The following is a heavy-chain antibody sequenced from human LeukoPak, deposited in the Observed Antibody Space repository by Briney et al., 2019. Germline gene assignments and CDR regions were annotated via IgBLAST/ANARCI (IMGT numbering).Heavy chain of an antibody. D-gene: IGHD1-26*01. J-gene: IGHJ6*03. CDR1: GGSISSHY. V-gene: IGHV4-59*11. Sequence: SETLSLTCTVSGGSISSHYWSWIRQPPGKGLEWIGYTYYSGSTNYNPSLKSRVTISVDTSKNQFPLKLSSVTAADTAVYYCARVDAGATSHYYYMDVWGKGTTVTVSS. CDR2: TYYSGST. CDR3: ARVDAGATSHYYYMDV.